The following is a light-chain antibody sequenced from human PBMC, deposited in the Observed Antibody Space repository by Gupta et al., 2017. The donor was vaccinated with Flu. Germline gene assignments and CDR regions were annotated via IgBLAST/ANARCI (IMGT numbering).Light chain of an antibody. V-gene: IGLV2-23*01. CDR2: EGS. CDR3: CSYAGRYTYV. CDR1: SSDVGNYNL. J-gene: IGLJ1*01. Sequence: QSALTHPSSVPGSPGQSTTLSCTGTSSDVGNYNLVSWYQHHPGKAPNLMIYEGSKRPSGVSDRFSGSKSSNTASLTISGLQAEDEADYFCCSYAGRYTYVFGTGTKVTVL.